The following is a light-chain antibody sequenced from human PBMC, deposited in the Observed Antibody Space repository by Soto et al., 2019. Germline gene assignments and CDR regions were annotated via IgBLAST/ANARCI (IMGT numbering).Light chain of an antibody. Sequence: EIVLTQSPGTLSLSPGDRATLSCRASQSVSRSYLGWYQQKPGQAPRLLMYGPSIRAAGHPHSLRGSGSGTEFTLTLRRLEPEDFTVYHRHHHEAFGQATKLDIK. V-gene: IGKV3-20*01. CDR2: GPS. J-gene: IGKJ1*01. CDR1: QSVSRSY. CDR3: HHHEA.